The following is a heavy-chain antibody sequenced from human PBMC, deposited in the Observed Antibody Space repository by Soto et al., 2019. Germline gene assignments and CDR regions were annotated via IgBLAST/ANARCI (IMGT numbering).Heavy chain of an antibody. CDR2: INPSGGST. D-gene: IGHD2-15*01. CDR1: GYTFTSYY. Sequence: QVQLVQSGAEVKKPGASVKVSCKASGYTFTSYYMHWVRQAPGQGLEWMGIINPSGGSTSYAQKFQGRVTMTRDTSTSTAYMELRSLRSDDTAVYYCARDTRDHYYGVDVWGQGTAVTVSS. CDR3: ARDTRDHYYGVDV. V-gene: IGHV1-46*01. J-gene: IGHJ6*02.